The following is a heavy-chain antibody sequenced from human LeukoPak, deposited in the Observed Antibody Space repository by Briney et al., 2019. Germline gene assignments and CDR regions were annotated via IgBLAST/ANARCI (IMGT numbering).Heavy chain of an antibody. D-gene: IGHD6-13*01. Sequence: GGSLRLSCAASGFTFSSYGMHWVRQAPGKGLEGVAFIRYDGSNKYYADSVKGRFTISRDNSKNTLYLQMNSLRAEDTAVYYCAKVTAPGYSSSWYMFLDYWGQGTLVTVSS. V-gene: IGHV3-30*02. CDR3: AKVTAPGYSSSWYMFLDY. CDR1: GFTFSSYG. J-gene: IGHJ4*02. CDR2: IRYDGSNK.